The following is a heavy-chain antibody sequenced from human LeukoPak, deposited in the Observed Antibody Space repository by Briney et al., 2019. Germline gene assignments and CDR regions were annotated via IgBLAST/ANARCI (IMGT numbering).Heavy chain of an antibody. V-gene: IGHV1-18*01. Sequence: ASVKVSCKASGYTFTSYDINWVRQATGQGLEWMGWISAYNGNTNYAQKLQGRVTMTTDTSTSTAYMELRSLRSDDTAVYYCARTPYYYGSGSYYRSVVYFDYWGQGTLVTVSS. D-gene: IGHD3-10*01. J-gene: IGHJ4*02. CDR3: ARTPYYYGSGSYYRSVVYFDY. CDR2: ISAYNGNT. CDR1: GYTFTSYD.